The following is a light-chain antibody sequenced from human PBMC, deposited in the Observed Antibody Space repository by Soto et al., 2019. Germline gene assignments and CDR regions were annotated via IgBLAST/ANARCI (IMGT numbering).Light chain of an antibody. V-gene: IGKV1-39*01. CDR2: AAS. CDR1: QSISSY. Sequence: DIQMTQSPSSLSASVGDRVTITCQASQSISSYLNWYQQKPGKAPKLLIYAASSLQSGVPSRFSGSGSGTDFTLTISSLQPDDFATYYCQQSYSTPWTFGQGTKVEIK. CDR3: QQSYSTPWT. J-gene: IGKJ1*01.